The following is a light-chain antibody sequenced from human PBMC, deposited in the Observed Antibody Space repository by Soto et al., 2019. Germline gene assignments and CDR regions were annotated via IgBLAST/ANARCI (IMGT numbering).Light chain of an antibody. CDR2: DAS. J-gene: IGKJ5*01. CDR3: RQYKTYT. CDR1: QSIGTW. Sequence: TQCPPYLSASVGERAIITCRASQSIGTWLAWHQQKPGKAPNLLMFDASTLHTGVPSRFSGSGDGTEFTLSISSLQPDDSAIYFCRQYKTYTFGRGTRLEIK. V-gene: IGKV1-5*01.